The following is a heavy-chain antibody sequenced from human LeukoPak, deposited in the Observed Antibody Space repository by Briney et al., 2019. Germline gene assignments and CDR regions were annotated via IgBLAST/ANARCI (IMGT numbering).Heavy chain of an antibody. D-gene: IGHD3-3*01. J-gene: IGHJ4*02. CDR1: GYTFTGYY. Sequence: GASVKVSCKASGYTFTGYYMHWVRQAPGQGLEWMGWINPNSGGTNYAQKFQGRVTMTRDTSISTAYMELSRLRSDDTAVYYCARDWGTADHHTIFGVVPYYWGQGTLVTVSS. V-gene: IGHV1-2*02. CDR2: INPNSGGT. CDR3: ARDWGTADHHTIFGVVPYY.